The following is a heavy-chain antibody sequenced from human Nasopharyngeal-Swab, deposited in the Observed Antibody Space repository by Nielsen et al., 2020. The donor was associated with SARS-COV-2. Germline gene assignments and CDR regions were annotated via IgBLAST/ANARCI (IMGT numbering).Heavy chain of an antibody. Sequence: GGSLRLSCAASGFTFSSYAMSWVRQASGKGLEWVSAISGSGGSTYYADSVKGRFTISRDNSKNTLYLQMNSLRAEDTAVYYCAKRFQWLVLPYFDYWGQGTLVTVSS. V-gene: IGHV3-23*01. J-gene: IGHJ4*02. D-gene: IGHD6-19*01. CDR3: AKRFQWLVLPYFDY. CDR1: GFTFSSYA. CDR2: ISGSGGST.